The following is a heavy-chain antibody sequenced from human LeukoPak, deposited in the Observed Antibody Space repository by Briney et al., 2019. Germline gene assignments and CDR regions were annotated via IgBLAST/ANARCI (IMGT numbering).Heavy chain of an antibody. CDR1: GFTFSSYA. CDR3: AREVSSRIDFDY. Sequence: GGSLRLSCAASGFTFSSYAMHWVRQAPGEGLEWVAVISYDGSNKYYADSVKGRFTISRDNSKNTLYLQMNSLRAEDTAVYYCAREVSSRIDFDYWGQGTLVTVSS. V-gene: IGHV3-30*04. D-gene: IGHD6-13*01. J-gene: IGHJ4*02. CDR2: ISYDGSNK.